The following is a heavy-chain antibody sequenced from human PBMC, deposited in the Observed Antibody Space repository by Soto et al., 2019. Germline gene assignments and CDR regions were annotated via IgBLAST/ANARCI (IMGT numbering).Heavy chain of an antibody. CDR1: GGSISSSSYY. V-gene: IGHV4-39*01. CDR2: IYYSGST. J-gene: IGHJ4*02. CDR3: ARQGRGSLGIAVAGADY. D-gene: IGHD6-19*01. Sequence: QLQLQESGPGLVKPSETLSLTCTVSGGSISSSSYYWGWIRQPPGRGLEWIGSIYYSGSTYYNPPLKSRVTISVDTSKNQFSLKLSSVTAADTAVYYCARQGRGSLGIAVAGADYWGQGTLVTASS.